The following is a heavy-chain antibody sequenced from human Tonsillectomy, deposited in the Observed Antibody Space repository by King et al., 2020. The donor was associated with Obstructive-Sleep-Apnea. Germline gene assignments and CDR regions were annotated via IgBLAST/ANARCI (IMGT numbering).Heavy chain of an antibody. J-gene: IGHJ3*02. V-gene: IGHV4-59*08. CDR1: GGSISSHY. CDR3: ARRVWFGELSDVFDI. Sequence: VQLQESGPGLVKPSETLSLTCTVSGGSISSHYWSWIRQPPGKGLEWIGYIYYSGSTCYNPSLKSRVTISVDTSKKQFSLKLSSVNAADTAVYYCARRVWFGELSDVFDIWGQGTMVTVSS. CDR2: IYYSGST. D-gene: IGHD3-10*01.